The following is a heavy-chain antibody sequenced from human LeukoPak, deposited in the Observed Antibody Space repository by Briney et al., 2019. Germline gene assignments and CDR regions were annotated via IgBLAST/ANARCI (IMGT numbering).Heavy chain of an antibody. CDR2: IYYSGST. D-gene: IGHD3-22*01. CDR3: ATSYYDSSGYSPAPWLGY. Sequence: SETLSLTCTVSGGSISSYYWSWIRQPPGKGLEWIGYIYYSGSTNYNPSLKSRVTISVDTSKNQFSLKLSSVTAANTAVYYCATSYYDSSGYSPAPWLGYWGQGPLVTVSS. J-gene: IGHJ4*02. V-gene: IGHV4-59*01. CDR1: GGSISSYY.